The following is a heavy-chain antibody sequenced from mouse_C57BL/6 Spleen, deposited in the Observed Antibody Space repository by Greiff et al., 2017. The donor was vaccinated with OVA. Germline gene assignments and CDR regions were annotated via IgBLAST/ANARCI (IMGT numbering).Heavy chain of an antibody. D-gene: IGHD1-1*01. CDR3: ARTITTVDGRYFDY. CDR1: GYTFTDYN. Sequence: VQLKQSGPELVKPGASVKIPCKASGYTFTDYNMDWVKQSHGKSLEWIGDINPNNGGTIYNQKFKGKATLTVDKSSSTAYMELRSLTSEDTAVYDCARTITTVDGRYFDYWGQGTTLTVSS. CDR2: INPNNGGT. V-gene: IGHV1-18*01. J-gene: IGHJ2*01.